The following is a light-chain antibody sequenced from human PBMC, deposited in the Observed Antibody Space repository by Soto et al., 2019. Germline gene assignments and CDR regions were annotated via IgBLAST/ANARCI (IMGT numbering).Light chain of an antibody. CDR1: QSVSNNY. J-gene: IGKJ1*01. CDR3: QQRSSWPWT. Sequence: EIVLTQSQGTLSLSGGERATLSWRASQSVSNNYLAWYQQKPGQAPRLLIYGASNRATGIPVRFSGSGSGTDYTLTITNLEPEDFAIYYCQQRSSWPWTFGQGTKVDIK. V-gene: IGKV3D-20*02. CDR2: GAS.